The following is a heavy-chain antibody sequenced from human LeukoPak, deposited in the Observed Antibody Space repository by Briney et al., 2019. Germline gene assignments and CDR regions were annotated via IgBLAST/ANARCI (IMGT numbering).Heavy chain of an antibody. V-gene: IGHV1-2*04. CDR2: INPNSGGT. Sequence: ASVKVSCKASGYTFTTYAMNWVRQAPGQRLEWMGWINPNSGGTNYAQKFQGWVTMTRDTSISTAYMELSRLRSDDTAVYYCARDESYGMDVWGQGTTVTVSS. CDR1: GYTFTTYA. J-gene: IGHJ6*02. CDR3: ARDESYGMDV.